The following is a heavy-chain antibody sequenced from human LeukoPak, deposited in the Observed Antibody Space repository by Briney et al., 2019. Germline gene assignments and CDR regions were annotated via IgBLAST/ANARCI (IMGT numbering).Heavy chain of an antibody. CDR2: INHSGST. CDR1: VGSISSSSYY. Sequence: PSETLSLSCTVSVGSISSSSYYLGWLRPPPRKGLEWIGEINHSGSTNYNPSLKSRVTISVDTSKNQFSLKLSSVTAADTAVYYCARGSWFDPWGQGTLVTVSS. V-gene: IGHV4-39*07. J-gene: IGHJ5*02. CDR3: ARGSWFDP.